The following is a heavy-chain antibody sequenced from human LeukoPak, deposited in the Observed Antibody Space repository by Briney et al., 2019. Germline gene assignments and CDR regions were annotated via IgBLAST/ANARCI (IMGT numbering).Heavy chain of an antibody. V-gene: IGHV1-2*02. Sequence: ASVKVSCKASGYTFTDYSLHWVRQGQAPGQGLEWMGWINPNNGDTNYAQKFKGRVTLTRDTSINTVYMEMNSLTSDDTAVYYCAREELVDSSGWYARVYWGQGTLVTVSS. CDR3: AREELVDSSGWYARVY. D-gene: IGHD6-19*01. CDR2: INPNNGDT. J-gene: IGHJ4*02. CDR1: GYTFTDYS.